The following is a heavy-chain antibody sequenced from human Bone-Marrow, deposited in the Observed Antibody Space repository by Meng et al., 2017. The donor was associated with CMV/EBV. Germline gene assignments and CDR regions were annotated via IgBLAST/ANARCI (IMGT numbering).Heavy chain of an antibody. J-gene: IGHJ4*02. CDR1: GYIFTDYY. CDR2: INPDSGDT. D-gene: IGHD6-6*01. Sequence: ASVKVSCKTSGYIFTDYYIHWMRQAPGQGPEWLGWINPDSGDTKYAQKFQGRVTLTRDTSISTGYMELSRLRSDDTAVYYCARELLHTSSHPFDYWGQGALVTVSS. V-gene: IGHV1-2*02. CDR3: ARELLHTSSHPFDY.